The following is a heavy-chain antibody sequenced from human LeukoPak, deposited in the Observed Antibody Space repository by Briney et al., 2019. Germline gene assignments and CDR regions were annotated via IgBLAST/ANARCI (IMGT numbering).Heavy chain of an antibody. CDR2: ISSYNGNT. J-gene: IGHJ3*02. Sequence: ASVNVSFKASVYTFTIYCISCVRQPPGQGLEVVGLISSYNGNTNYATKLKGRVTMTTDTSTSTAYMELRSLRSDDTAVYYCARDYDSSGYPDAFDIWGQGTMVTVSS. V-gene: IGHV1-18*01. CDR3: ARDYDSSGYPDAFDI. CDR1: VYTFTIYC. D-gene: IGHD3-22*01.